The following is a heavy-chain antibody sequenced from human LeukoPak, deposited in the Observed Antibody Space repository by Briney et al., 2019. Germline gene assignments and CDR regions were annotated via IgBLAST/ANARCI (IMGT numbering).Heavy chain of an antibody. CDR3: ARDRRYYDSSGYYFHWYFDL. D-gene: IGHD3-22*01. CDR1: GFTFSSYA. CDR2: ITGSGTTT. Sequence: GGSLRLSCAASGFTFSSYAMNWVRQAPGKGLEWVSAITGSGTTTYYADSVKGRFTVSRDNSKNTLYLQMNSLRDDDTAIYYCARDRRYYDSSGYYFHWYFDLWGRGTLVTVSS. V-gene: IGHV3-23*01. J-gene: IGHJ2*01.